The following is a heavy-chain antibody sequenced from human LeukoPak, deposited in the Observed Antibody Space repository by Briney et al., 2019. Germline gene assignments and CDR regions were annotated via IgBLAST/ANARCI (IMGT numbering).Heavy chain of an antibody. J-gene: IGHJ4*02. CDR1: GFTFSSYD. Sequence: GGSLRLSCVVSGFTFSSYDMHWVRQAPGKGLEWVTFIQYDGSNKYYADSVKGRFTISRDNSKNTLYLQMNSLRAEDTAVYYCARSLTMVRGYDYWGQGSLVTVSS. D-gene: IGHD3-10*01. CDR3: ARSLTMVRGYDY. CDR2: IQYDGSNK. V-gene: IGHV3-30*02.